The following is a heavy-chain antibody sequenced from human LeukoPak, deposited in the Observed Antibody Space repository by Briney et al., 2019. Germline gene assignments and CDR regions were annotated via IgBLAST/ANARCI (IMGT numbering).Heavy chain of an antibody. CDR1: GGSFSGYY. J-gene: IGHJ4*02. Sequence: SETLSLTCAVYGGSFSGYYRSWIRQPPGKGLEWIGHIYYSGSTNYNPSLKSRVTISVDTSKNQFSLKLSSVTAADTAVYYCARVGDSSDYYYLADYLDYWGQGTLVTVSS. V-gene: IGHV4-59*01. CDR3: ARVGDSSDYYYLADYLDY. CDR2: IYYSGST. D-gene: IGHD3-22*01.